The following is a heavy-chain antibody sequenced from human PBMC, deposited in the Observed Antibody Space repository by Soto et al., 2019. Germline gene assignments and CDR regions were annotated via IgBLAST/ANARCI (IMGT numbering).Heavy chain of an antibody. Sequence: GGSLRLSCAASGFTFSSYAMHWVRQAPGKGLEWVAVISYDGRNKYYADSVKGRFTISRDNSKNTLYLQMNSLRAEDTAVYYCARGDYYDSSGPFSDAFDIWGQGTMVTVSS. V-gene: IGHV3-30*04. CDR3: ARGDYYDSSGPFSDAFDI. CDR2: ISYDGRNK. CDR1: GFTFSSYA. D-gene: IGHD3-22*01. J-gene: IGHJ3*02.